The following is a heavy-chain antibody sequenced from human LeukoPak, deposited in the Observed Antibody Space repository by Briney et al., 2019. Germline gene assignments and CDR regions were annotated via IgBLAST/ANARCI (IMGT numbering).Heavy chain of an antibody. V-gene: IGHV4-31*03. CDR2: IYYSGST. CDR3: ASGLAVVRGVGY. J-gene: IGHJ4*02. Sequence: SQTLSLTCTVSGGSISSGDYYWSWIRQPPGKGLEWIGYIYYSGSTYYNPSLKSRVSMSVDTSKTQFSLKLNSVTDADTAVYYCASGLAVVRGVGYWGQGTLVTVSS. CDR1: GGSISSGDYY. D-gene: IGHD3-10*01.